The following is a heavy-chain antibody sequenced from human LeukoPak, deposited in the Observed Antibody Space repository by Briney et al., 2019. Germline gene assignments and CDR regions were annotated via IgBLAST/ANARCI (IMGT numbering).Heavy chain of an antibody. D-gene: IGHD3-10*01. CDR3: VRDVRGVGQDYYYMDV. CDR2: INRDGTSI. CDR1: GFIFNAHW. Sequence: QSGGSLRLSCAASGFIFNAHWMHWIRQAPGKGLVWVSRINRDGTSITYADSARGRFTVSRDNAKSTLYLQMNSLTADDTALYYCVRDVRGVGQDYYYMDVWGKGTTVTVSS. J-gene: IGHJ6*03. V-gene: IGHV3-74*01.